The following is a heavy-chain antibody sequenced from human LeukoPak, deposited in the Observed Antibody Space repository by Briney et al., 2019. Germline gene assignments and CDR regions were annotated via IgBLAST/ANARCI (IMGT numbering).Heavy chain of an antibody. Sequence: PETLSLTCTVSGGSISSYYWSWIRQPPGKGLEWIGYIYYSGSTNYNPSLKSRVTISVDTSKNQFSLKLSSVTAADTAMYYCARDCSTTSCYETGWFDPWGQGTLVTVSS. CDR1: GGSISSYY. CDR2: IYYSGST. V-gene: IGHV4-59*01. J-gene: IGHJ5*02. CDR3: ARDCSTTSCYETGWFDP. D-gene: IGHD2-2*01.